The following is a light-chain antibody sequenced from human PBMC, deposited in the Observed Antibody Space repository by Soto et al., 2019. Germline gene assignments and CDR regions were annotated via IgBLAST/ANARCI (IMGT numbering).Light chain of an antibody. J-gene: IGKJ2*01. CDR3: QQYGSSPPYT. CDR1: QDIRSH. Sequence: ENVLTQSPGTLSLSPGERVTLSCRASQDIRSHLAWYQQKPGQAPRLLIFDASSRASDIEGRFSGSGSGTDFTLTISRLEPEDFAVYYCQQYGSSPPYTFGQGTKLEIK. V-gene: IGKV3-20*01. CDR2: DAS.